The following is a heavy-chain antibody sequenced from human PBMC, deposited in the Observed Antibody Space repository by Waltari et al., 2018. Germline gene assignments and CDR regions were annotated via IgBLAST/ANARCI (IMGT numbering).Heavy chain of an antibody. Sequence: EIQVVESGGGLVQPGGSLRLSCTASGFTFSRDWMSWVRQAPGKGPELVANIKHDGTTKFYLDSVKGRFTISRDNAQNTVYLQMNSLRVEDTALYYCVRAVDVADYWGQGTLVTVSS. CDR3: VRAVDVADY. J-gene: IGHJ4*02. V-gene: IGHV3-7*01. CDR2: IKHDGTTK. CDR1: GFTFSRDW. D-gene: IGHD5-12*01.